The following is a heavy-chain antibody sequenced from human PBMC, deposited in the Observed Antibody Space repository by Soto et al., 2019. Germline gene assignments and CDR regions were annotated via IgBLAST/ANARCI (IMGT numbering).Heavy chain of an antibody. CDR2: IYYSGSS. V-gene: IGHV4-59*01. J-gene: IGHJ4*02. D-gene: IGHD3-10*01. CDR1: GCSIKSYY. CDR3: ARYSYGSDYYFDY. Sequence: SETLSLTCTFSGCSIKSYYWSWIRQPPGKGLEWIGSIYYSGSSNSGPSLKSRVTMSVDTSKNQFSLKLSAVIAADTAMYYCARYSYGSDYYFDYWGQGTLVTVSS.